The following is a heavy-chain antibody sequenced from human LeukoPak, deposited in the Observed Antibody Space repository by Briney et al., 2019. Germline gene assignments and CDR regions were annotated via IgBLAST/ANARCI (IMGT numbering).Heavy chain of an antibody. Sequence: GGSLRLSCAASGFTVSSNYMSWVRQAPGEGLEWVANIYQDGSQKYYVDSVKGRFTISRDNAKSSLYLLMNGLRAEDTAMYFCARESGWGFPHAFDFWGQGTMVTVSS. CDR3: ARESGWGFPHAFDF. J-gene: IGHJ3*01. CDR1: GFTVSSNY. D-gene: IGHD3-3*01. CDR2: IYQDGSQK. V-gene: IGHV3-7*01.